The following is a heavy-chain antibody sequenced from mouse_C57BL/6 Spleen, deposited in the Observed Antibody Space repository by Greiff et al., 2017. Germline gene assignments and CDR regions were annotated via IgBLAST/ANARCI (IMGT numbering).Heavy chain of an antibody. CDR2: IRSKSNNYAT. CDR1: GFSFNTYA. D-gene: IGHD2-1*01. CDR3: VRHADYGNYVNWYFDV. V-gene: IGHV10-1*01. J-gene: IGHJ1*03. Sequence: EVKLMESGGGLVQPKGSLKLSCAASGFSFNTYAMNWVRQAPGKGLEWVARIRSKSNNYATYYADSVKDRFTISRDDSESMLYLQMNNLKTEDTAMYYCVRHADYGNYVNWYFDVWGTGTTVTVSS.